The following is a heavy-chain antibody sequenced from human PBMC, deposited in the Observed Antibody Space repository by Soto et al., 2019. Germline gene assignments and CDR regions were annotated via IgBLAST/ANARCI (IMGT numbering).Heavy chain of an antibody. CDR2: MNSNSGNT. D-gene: IGHD2-15*01. CDR3: ATTVSVAVVDAFDI. CDR1: GYTFTSYD. V-gene: IGHV1-8*01. J-gene: IGHJ3*02. Sequence: GASVKGSCKASGYTFTSYDINWLRQATGQGLEWMGWMNSNSGNTGYAQKFQGRVTMTRNTSISTAYMELSSLRSEDTAVYYCATTVSVAVVDAFDIWGQGTMVTVAS.